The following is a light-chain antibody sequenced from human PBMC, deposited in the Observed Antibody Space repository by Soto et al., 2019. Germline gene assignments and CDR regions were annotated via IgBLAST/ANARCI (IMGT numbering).Light chain of an antibody. Sequence: DIQMTQSASTLSASVGDRVTITCRASERISSLLAWYQQKPGKAPKLLIYQVSALEGGVPSRFSGSGSGTEFTLTISSLQPDDFPTYYCQQDKTHFPIVFGQGTRLEIK. V-gene: IGKV1-5*03. J-gene: IGKJ5*01. CDR2: QVS. CDR3: QQDKTHFPIV. CDR1: ERISSL.